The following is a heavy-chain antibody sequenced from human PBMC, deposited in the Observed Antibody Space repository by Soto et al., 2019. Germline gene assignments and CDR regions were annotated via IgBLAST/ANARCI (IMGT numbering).Heavy chain of an antibody. CDR3: ARGTAYYYGSSGSSSDAFDI. CDR1: GYTFTSYD. CDR2: MNPNSGNT. J-gene: IGHJ3*02. Sequence: QVQLVQSGAEVKKPGASVKVSCKASGYTFTSYDINWVRQATGQGLEWMGWMNPNSGNTGYAQKFQGRVTMTRNTSISTAYMELSSLRSEDTAVYYCARGTAYYYGSSGSSSDAFDIWGQGTMVTVSS. D-gene: IGHD3-22*01. V-gene: IGHV1-8*01.